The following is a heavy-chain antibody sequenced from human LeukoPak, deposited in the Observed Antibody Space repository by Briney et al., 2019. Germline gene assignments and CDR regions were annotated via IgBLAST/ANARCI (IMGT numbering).Heavy chain of an antibody. V-gene: IGHV6-1*01. CDR1: GDSVSSNSVT. D-gene: IGHD2-2*01. J-gene: IGHJ5*02. Sequence: SQTLSLTCAISGDSVSSNSVTWNWIRQSPSRGLEWLGRTYYRSTWYNYYAVSVRGRITVKPDTSKNQFSLHLTSVTPEDTAVYYCARRLTQYDCFDPWGQGILVTVSS. CDR3: ARRLTQYDCFDP. CDR2: TYYRSTWYN.